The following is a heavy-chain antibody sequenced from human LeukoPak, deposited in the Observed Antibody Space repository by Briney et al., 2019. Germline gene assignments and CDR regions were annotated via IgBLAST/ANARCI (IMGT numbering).Heavy chain of an antibody. D-gene: IGHD5-18*01. CDR3: AKDIGRVDTASTYMDV. V-gene: IGHV3-48*01. Sequence: PGGSLRLSCAASGFTFSTYTMNWVRQAPGKGLDWVSYISSSSSTIYYADSVKGRFTISRDNAKNSLYLQMNSLRVEDTALYYCAKDIGRVDTASTYMDVWGKGTTVTISS. CDR2: ISSSSSTI. CDR1: GFTFSTYT. J-gene: IGHJ6*03.